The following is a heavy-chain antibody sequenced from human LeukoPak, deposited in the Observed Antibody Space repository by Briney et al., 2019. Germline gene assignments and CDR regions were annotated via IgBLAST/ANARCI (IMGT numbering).Heavy chain of an antibody. Sequence: GGSLRLSCAASGFTFGSYGMYWVRQAPGKGLEWVAVISYDGSNKYYADSVKGRFTISRDNSKNTLYLQMNSLRAEDTAVYYCAKDRTTVTTGGDYWGQGTLVTVSS. CDR3: AKDRTTVTTGGDY. J-gene: IGHJ4*02. V-gene: IGHV3-30*18. D-gene: IGHD4-17*01. CDR1: GFTFGSYG. CDR2: ISYDGSNK.